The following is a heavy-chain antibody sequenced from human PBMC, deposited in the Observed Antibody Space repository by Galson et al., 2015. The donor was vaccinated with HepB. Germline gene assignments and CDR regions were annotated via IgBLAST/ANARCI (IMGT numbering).Heavy chain of an antibody. CDR3: ARVSTMVWGDPRDGFDY. D-gene: IGHD3-10*01. V-gene: IGHV5-10-1*01. J-gene: IGHJ4*02. CDR1: GYSFTSYW. Sequence: QSGAEVKKPGESLRISCKGSGYSFTSYWISWVRQMPGKGLEWMGRIDPSDSYTNYSPSFQGHVTISADKSISTAYLQWSSLKASDTAMYYCARVSTMVWGDPRDGFDYWGQGTLVTVSS. CDR2: IDPSDSYT.